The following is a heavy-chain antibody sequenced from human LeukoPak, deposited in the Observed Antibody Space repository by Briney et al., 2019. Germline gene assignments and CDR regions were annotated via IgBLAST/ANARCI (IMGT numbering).Heavy chain of an antibody. CDR2: IYYSGST. V-gene: IGHV4-59*01. J-gene: IGHJ5*02. CDR3: AGIAVAGSNWFDP. D-gene: IGHD6-19*01. CDR1: GDSISSYY. Sequence: PSETLSLTCTVSGDSISSYYWSWIRQPPGKGLEWIGYIYYSGSTNYNPSLKSRVTISVDTSKNQFSLKLSSVTAADTAVYYCAGIAVAGSNWFDPWGQGTLVTVSS.